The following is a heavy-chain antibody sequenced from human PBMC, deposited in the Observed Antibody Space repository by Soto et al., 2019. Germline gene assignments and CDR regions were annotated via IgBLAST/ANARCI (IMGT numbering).Heavy chain of an antibody. Sequence: SETLSLTCAVSGGSISSGGYSWSWIRQPPGKGLEWIGYIYHSGSTYYNPSLKSRVTISVDRSKNQFSLKLSSVTAADTAVYYCATGPEYYYGMDVWGQGTTVTVSS. J-gene: IGHJ6*02. CDR3: ATGPEYYYGMDV. D-gene: IGHD3-10*01. V-gene: IGHV4-30-2*01. CDR1: GGSISSGGYS. CDR2: IYHSGST.